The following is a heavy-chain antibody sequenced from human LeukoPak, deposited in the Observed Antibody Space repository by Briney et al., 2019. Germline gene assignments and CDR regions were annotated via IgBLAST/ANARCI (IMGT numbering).Heavy chain of an antibody. CDR3: AKDRRSSSWYRSYYFDY. CDR2: ISGSGGST. CDR1: GFTFSSYA. Sequence: GGSLRLSCAAPGFTFSSYAMSWVRQAPGEGLGWVSAISGSGGSTYYTDSVNGRFTISRDNSKNTLYLQMNSLRAEDTAVYYCAKDRRSSSWYRSYYFDYWGQGTLVTVSS. D-gene: IGHD6-13*01. J-gene: IGHJ4*02. V-gene: IGHV3-23*01.